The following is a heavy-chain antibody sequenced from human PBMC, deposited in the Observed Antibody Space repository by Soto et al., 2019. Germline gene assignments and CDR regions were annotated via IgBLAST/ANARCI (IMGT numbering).Heavy chain of an antibody. CDR1: RGTFCSYA. Sequence: QVQLVQSGAEVKKPGSSVKVSCKASRGTFCSYAINWVRQAPGQGLEWMGGIIPIFGTANYAQKIQGRDTITADESTSTVYMELSSLRSEDTAVYYCARGSHYCSSTSCHAVSAFDIWAQGTMVTVSS. CDR3: ARGSHYCSSTSCHAVSAFDI. D-gene: IGHD2-2*01. J-gene: IGHJ3*02. CDR2: IIPIFGTA. V-gene: IGHV1-69*01.